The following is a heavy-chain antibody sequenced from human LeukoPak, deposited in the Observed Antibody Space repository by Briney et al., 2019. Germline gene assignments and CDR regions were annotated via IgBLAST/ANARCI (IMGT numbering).Heavy chain of an antibody. J-gene: IGHJ6*03. CDR2: SHKNERP. CDR1: GDPISNYY. Sequence: PSETLSLTCTVSGDPISNYYWTWIRQSPGKTLGRIPCSHKNERPHYNPSLRSRVAISVDTSKSQFSLKLKSVTAPDTAVYYCARVASIAAAGTYYYYYMGVWGKGATVTISS. D-gene: IGHD6-13*01. CDR3: ARVASIAAAGTYYYYYMGV. V-gene: IGHV4-59*13.